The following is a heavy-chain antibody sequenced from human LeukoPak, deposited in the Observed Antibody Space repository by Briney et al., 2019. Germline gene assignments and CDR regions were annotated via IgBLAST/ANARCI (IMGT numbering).Heavy chain of an antibody. CDR3: AKWRWRQSEYED. CDR1: GFTFSSYA. V-gene: IGHV3-30-3*02. Sequence: GGSLRLSCAASGFTFSSYAMHWVRQAPGKGLEWVAVMSYDGTSEYYADSVRGRFTISRDNAKNSVYLEMSSLRAEDTAVYYCAKWRWRQSEYEDWGQGTLVTVSS. CDR2: MSYDGTSE. D-gene: IGHD5-24*01. J-gene: IGHJ4*02.